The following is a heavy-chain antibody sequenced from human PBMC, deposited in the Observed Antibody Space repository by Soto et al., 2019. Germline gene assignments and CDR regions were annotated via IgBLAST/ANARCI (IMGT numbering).Heavy chain of an antibody. CDR3: GQILTTGTTT. V-gene: IGHV2-5*02. J-gene: IGHJ5*02. D-gene: IGHD4-17*01. CDR2: IYWDDDK. Sequence: QITLKESGPTLVKPTQTLTLTCTFSGFSLSTSGVGVNWIRQPQGNALEWLALIYWDDDKRYRPFLMSRLTMTKDSSKSPVVLTMTNMQPMDAAAYYCGQILTTGTTTWCQGTLVTVS. CDR1: GFSLSTSGVG.